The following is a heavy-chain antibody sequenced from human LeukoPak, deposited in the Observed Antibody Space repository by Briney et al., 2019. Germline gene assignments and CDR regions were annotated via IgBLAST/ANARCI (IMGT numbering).Heavy chain of an antibody. CDR1: GGSVTNDNYF. CDR2: IYYTAGS. CDR3: ARVHPREHYQPGTNYYYYGMDV. J-gene: IGHJ6*02. V-gene: IGHV4-30-4*01. D-gene: IGHD2-2*01. Sequence: SETLSLTCTVSGGSVTNDNYFWSWTRQPPGEGLEWIAYIYYTAGSYYNPSLRSRVIMSIDTSRNQFSLKLSSVSAADTAVYYCARVHPREHYQPGTNYYYYGMDVWGQGTTVTVSS.